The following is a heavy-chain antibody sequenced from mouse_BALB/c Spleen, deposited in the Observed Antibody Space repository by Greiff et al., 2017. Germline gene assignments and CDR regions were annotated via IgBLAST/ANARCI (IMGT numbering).Heavy chain of an antibody. D-gene: IGHD2-14*01. J-gene: IGHJ1*01. Sequence: EVKLVESGGGLVQPGGSLRLSCATSGFTFTDYYMSWVRQPPGKALEWLGFIRNKANGYTTEYSASVKGRFTISRDNSQSILYLQMNTLRAEDSATSYCASLYYRYDWYFAVWGAGTPVTVSS. CDR2: IRNKANGYTT. CDR3: ASLYYRYDWYFAV. CDR1: GFTFTDYY. V-gene: IGHV7-3*02.